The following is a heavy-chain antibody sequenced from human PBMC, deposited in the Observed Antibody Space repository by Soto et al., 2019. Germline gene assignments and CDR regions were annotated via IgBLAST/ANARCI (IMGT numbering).Heavy chain of an antibody. CDR2: ISGSGKST. CDR1: GFSFSSHD. CDR3: AKGGWASIMDV. Sequence: EVQLLESGGGLVQPGGSLRVSWAASGFSFSSHDMTWVRQAPGKGLEWVSAISGSGKSTYYADSVKGRFIISRDKSKNTLYLQMNSLRADETAVYYCAKGGWASIMDVWGKGTTVTVSS. D-gene: IGHD3-16*01. J-gene: IGHJ6*04. V-gene: IGHV3-23*01.